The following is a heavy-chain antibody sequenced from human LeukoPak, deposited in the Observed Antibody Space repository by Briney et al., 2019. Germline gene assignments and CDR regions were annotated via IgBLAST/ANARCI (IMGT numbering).Heavy chain of an antibody. CDR1: GFTFSRHW. V-gene: IGHV3-7*01. D-gene: IGHD2-8*02. CDR2: IKQDGSER. CDR3: ARDGGHSTDLDY. Sequence: GWSLRLSCATSGFTFSRHWMSWVRQAPGKGPEWVANIKQDGSERYYVHSVKGRFTISRDNAKNSLYLQMNSPRAEDTAVYYCARDGGHSTDLDYWGQGTLVTVSS. J-gene: IGHJ4*02.